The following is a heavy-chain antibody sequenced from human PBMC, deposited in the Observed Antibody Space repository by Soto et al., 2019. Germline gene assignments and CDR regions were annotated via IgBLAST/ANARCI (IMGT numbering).Heavy chain of an antibody. Sequence: QVHLVQSGAEVKKPGASVKVSCKGSGYAFTTYGITWVRQAPGQGLEWMGWISAHNGNTNYAQKLQGRVTVTRDTSTSPAYMELRSLTSEDTAVYYCARGRYGDYWGQGALVTVSS. J-gene: IGHJ4*02. D-gene: IGHD1-1*01. CDR3: ARGRYGDY. V-gene: IGHV1-18*01. CDR2: ISAHNGNT. CDR1: GYAFTTYG.